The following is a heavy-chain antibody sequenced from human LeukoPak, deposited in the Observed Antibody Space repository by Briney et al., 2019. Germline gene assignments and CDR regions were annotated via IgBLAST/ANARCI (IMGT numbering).Heavy chain of an antibody. CDR3: ARLQLWLGYFDY. CDR2: IYHSGST. J-gene: IGHJ4*02. D-gene: IGHD5-18*01. V-gene: IGHV4-38-2*02. CDR1: GYSISSGYY. Sequence: PSETLSLTCTVSGYSISSGYYWGWIRQPPGKGLEWIGSIYHSGSTYYNPSLKSRVTISVDTSKNQFSLKLSSVTAADTAVYYCARLQLWLGYFDYRGQGTLVTVSS.